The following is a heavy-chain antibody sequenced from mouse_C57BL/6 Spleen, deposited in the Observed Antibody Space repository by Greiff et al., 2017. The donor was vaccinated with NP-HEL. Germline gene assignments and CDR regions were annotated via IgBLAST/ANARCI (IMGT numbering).Heavy chain of an antibody. CDR3: ARPLWDY. CDR1: GYTFTSYW. J-gene: IGHJ2*01. V-gene: IGHV1-50*01. D-gene: IGHD1-1*02. CDR2: IDPSDSYT. Sequence: QVQLQQPGAELVKPGASVKLSCKASGYTFTSYWMQWVKQRPGQGLEWIGEIDPSDSYTNYNQKFKGKATFTADTSSNTAYMQLSSLTTEDSAIYYCARPLWDYWGQGTTLTVSS.